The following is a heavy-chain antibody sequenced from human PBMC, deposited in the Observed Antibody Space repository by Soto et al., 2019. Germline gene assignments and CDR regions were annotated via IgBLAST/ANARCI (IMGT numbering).Heavy chain of an antibody. CDR2: IIPIFGTA. D-gene: IGHD1-26*01. Sequence: SVKVSCKASGGTFSSYAISWVRQAPGQGLEWMGGIIPIFGTANYAQKFQGRVTITADESTSTAYMELSSLRSEDTAVYYCASTYSGSYYLLAFDIWGQGTMVTVSS. V-gene: IGHV1-69*13. CDR1: GGTFSSYA. CDR3: ASTYSGSYYLLAFDI. J-gene: IGHJ3*02.